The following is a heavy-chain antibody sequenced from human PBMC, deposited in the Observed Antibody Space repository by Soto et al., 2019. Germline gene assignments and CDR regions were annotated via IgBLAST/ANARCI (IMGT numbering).Heavy chain of an antibody. J-gene: IGHJ4*02. Sequence: EVQLVESGGGLVQPGRSLRLSCAASGFTFDDYAMHWVRQAPGKGLEWVSGISWNSGSIGYADSVKGRFTISRDNAKNSLYLQMTSLRAEDTALYYCAKDTGYSSSNAFDYWGQGTLVTVSS. CDR1: GFTFDDYA. D-gene: IGHD6-13*01. CDR2: ISWNSGSI. V-gene: IGHV3-9*01. CDR3: AKDTGYSSSNAFDY.